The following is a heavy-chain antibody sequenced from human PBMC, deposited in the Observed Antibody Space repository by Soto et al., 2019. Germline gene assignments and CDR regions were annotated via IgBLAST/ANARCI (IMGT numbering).Heavy chain of an antibody. V-gene: IGHV3-30*18. CDR3: ANSYGSPHYFDY. D-gene: IGHD5-18*01. J-gene: IGHJ4*02. CDR1: GSNFRNFA. CDR2: ISKDGNNK. Sequence: GGSLRLSCAASGSNFRNFAMHWVRQAPGKGLEWVAAISKDGNNKYYGDSVKGRITISRDNSNNTLYLQMNSLRAEDTAVYYCANSYGSPHYFDYWGQGTLVTVSS.